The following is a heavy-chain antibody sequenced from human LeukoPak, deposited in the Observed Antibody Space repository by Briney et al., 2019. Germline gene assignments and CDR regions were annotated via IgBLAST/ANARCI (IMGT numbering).Heavy chain of an antibody. Sequence: GGSLRLSCAASGFTFSSYAMSWVRQAPGKGLEWVPTIRGSGGGTYYADSVKGRFTISRDNSKNTLYLQMNSLRDEDTALYYCAKAGIGVVGYFDYWGQGTLVTVSS. D-gene: IGHD6-19*01. CDR3: AKAGIGVVGYFDY. V-gene: IGHV3-23*01. J-gene: IGHJ4*02. CDR1: GFTFSSYA. CDR2: IRGSGGGT.